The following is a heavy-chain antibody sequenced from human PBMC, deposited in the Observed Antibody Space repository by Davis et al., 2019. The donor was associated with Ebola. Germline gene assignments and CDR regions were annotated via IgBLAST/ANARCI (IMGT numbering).Heavy chain of an antibody. J-gene: IGHJ5*02. Sequence: SETLSLTCTVSGGSISSSSYYWGWIRQPPGKGLEWIGSIYYSGSTYYNPSLKSRVTISVDTSKNQFSLKLSSVTAADTALYYCARDGREQQLVLYWFDPWGQGTLVTVSS. V-gene: IGHV4-39*02. D-gene: IGHD6-13*01. CDR1: GGSISSSSYY. CDR2: IYYSGST. CDR3: ARDGREQQLVLYWFDP.